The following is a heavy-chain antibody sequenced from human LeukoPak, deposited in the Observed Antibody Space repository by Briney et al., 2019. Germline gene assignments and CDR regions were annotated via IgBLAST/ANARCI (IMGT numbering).Heavy chain of an antibody. J-gene: IGHJ4*02. D-gene: IGHD2-15*01. V-gene: IGHV4-39*01. Sequence: SETLSLTCTVSGGSISSSSYYWGWIRQPPGKGLEWIGSIYYSGSTYYNPSLKSRVTISVDTSKNQFSLKLSSVTAADTAVYYCAGTYCSGGSCSPRGWGTDTTFDYWGQGTLVTVSS. CDR3: AGTYCSGGSCSPRGWGTDTTFDY. CDR2: IYYSGST. CDR1: GGSISSSSYY.